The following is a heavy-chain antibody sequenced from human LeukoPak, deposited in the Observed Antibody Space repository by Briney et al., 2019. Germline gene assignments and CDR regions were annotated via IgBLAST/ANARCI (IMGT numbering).Heavy chain of an antibody. CDR2: IYYSGST. D-gene: IGHD6-19*01. Sequence: SETLTLTCTVSGGSFSSYYWSWIRQPPGKGLEWIGYIYYSGSTDYNPSLKSRVTISVETSKNQFSLNLSSVTAADTAVYYCARGRLARSPYFDYWGQGTLVTVSS. CDR3: ARGRLARSPYFDY. CDR1: GGSFSSYY. J-gene: IGHJ4*02. V-gene: IGHV4-59*01.